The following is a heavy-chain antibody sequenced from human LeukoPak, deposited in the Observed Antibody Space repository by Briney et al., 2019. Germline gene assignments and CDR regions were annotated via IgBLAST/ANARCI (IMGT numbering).Heavy chain of an antibody. CDR2: INPNSGNT. J-gene: IGHJ3*02. Sequence: GASVKVSCKASGYTFTGYYMHWVRQAPGQGLEWMGWINPNSGNTGYAQKFQGRVTMTRNTSISTAYMELSSLRSEDTAVYYCARLPHYYDSSGYYYFDAFDIWGQGTMVTVSS. CDR1: GYTFTGYY. V-gene: IGHV1-8*02. D-gene: IGHD3-22*01. CDR3: ARLPHYYDSSGYYYFDAFDI.